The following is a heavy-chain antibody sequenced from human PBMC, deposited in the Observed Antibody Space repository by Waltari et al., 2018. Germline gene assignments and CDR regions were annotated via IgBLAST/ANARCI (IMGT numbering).Heavy chain of an antibody. V-gene: IGHV3-33*01. J-gene: IGHJ6*02. CDR2: IWYDGSNK. CDR1: GFTFSSYG. Sequence: QVQLVESGGGVVQPGRSLRLSCAASGFTFSSYGMHWVRQAPGKGLEWVAVIWYDGSNKYYADSVKGRLTISRDNSKNTLYLQMNSLRAEDTAVYYCARDPPTWGSGSYSLGYYYGMDVWGQGTTVTVSS. D-gene: IGHD3-10*01. CDR3: ARDPPTWGSGSYSLGYYYGMDV.